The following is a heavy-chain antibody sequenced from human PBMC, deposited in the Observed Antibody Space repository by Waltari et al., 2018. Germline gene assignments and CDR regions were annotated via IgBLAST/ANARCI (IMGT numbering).Heavy chain of an antibody. CDR3: ARDTRGSGSYPDY. V-gene: IGHV4-4*07. Sequence: QVQLQESGPGLVKPSETLYLTCTVSGGSISRYYWRWIRQPAGKGLEWIGRIYTSGSTNYNPALKSRVTMSVDTSKNQFSLKRSSVTAADTAVYYCARDTRGSGSYPDYWGQGTLVTVSS. CDR1: GGSISRYY. J-gene: IGHJ4*02. D-gene: IGHD3-10*01. CDR2: IYTSGST.